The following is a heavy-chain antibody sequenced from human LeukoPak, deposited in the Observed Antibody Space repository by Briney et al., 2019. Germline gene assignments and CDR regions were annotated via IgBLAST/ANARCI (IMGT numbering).Heavy chain of an antibody. D-gene: IGHD5-12*01. Sequence: SETLSLTCTVSGGSVSDYYWSWLRQSPGKGLEWIGYIYYTGSSSYNPSLRSRVTISADTSKNQFSLKLSSVTAADTAVYYCARAGYSGSDFSVWGKGSTVTVSS. J-gene: IGHJ6*04. CDR1: GGSVSDYY. CDR3: ARAGYSGSDFSV. CDR2: IYYTGSS. V-gene: IGHV4-59*02.